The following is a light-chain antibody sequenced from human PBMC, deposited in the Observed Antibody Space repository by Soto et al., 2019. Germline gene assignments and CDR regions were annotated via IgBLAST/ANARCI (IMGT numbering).Light chain of an antibody. CDR3: QQYNVFWT. CDR2: KAS. CDR1: ESVVKW. V-gene: IGKV1-5*03. J-gene: IGKJ1*01. Sequence: IHMSQFPAILSASDGDTVTITCRASESVVKWLAWFQHKPGKAPKLLIYKASVLSNGVPSRFSGSGFGTEFTLTISSLRPDESATYFCQQYNVFWTFGQGTKVDIK.